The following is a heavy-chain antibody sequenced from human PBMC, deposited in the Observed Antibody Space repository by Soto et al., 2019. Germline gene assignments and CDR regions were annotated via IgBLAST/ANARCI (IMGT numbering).Heavy chain of an antibody. CDR3: ARGSTPYNLDV. J-gene: IGHJ6*02. D-gene: IGHD1-1*01. CDR1: GYTFTNNG. Sequence: QVQLVQSGGEVRKPGASVKVSCKTSGYTFTNNGINWVRQDPGQGLEWMGWISGYNANTKYAQKYQGRFTLTTDTLTSTAFMELRSLRSDDTAVFYCARGSTPYNLDVWGQGTTVTVSS. V-gene: IGHV1-18*04. CDR2: ISGYNANT.